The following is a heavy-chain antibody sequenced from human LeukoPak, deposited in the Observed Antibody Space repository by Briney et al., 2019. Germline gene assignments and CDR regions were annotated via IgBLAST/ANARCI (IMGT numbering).Heavy chain of an antibody. J-gene: IGHJ4*02. CDR3: ARAEYSSGWLFDY. CDR2: IYYSGST. CDR1: GGSISSYY. Sequence: SSETLSLTCTVSGGSISSYYWSWIRQPPGKGLEWIGYIYYSGSTNYNPSLKSRVTISVDTSKNQFSLKLSSVTAADTAVYYCARAEYSSGWLFDYWGQGTLVTVSS. D-gene: IGHD6-19*01. V-gene: IGHV4-59*01.